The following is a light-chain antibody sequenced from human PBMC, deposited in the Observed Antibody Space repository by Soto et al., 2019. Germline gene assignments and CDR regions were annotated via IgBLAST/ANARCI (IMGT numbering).Light chain of an antibody. Sequence: QSVPTQPPSVNGAPGQRVTISCTGSSSNIGAGYDVHWYQQLPGTAPKLLFHGNSNRPSGVPDRFAGSKSGTAASLAITGLQAEDEADYYCQSYDSSLSGWVFGGGTKLTVL. J-gene: IGLJ3*02. V-gene: IGLV1-40*01. CDR3: QSYDSSLSGWV. CDR1: SSNIGAGYD. CDR2: GNS.